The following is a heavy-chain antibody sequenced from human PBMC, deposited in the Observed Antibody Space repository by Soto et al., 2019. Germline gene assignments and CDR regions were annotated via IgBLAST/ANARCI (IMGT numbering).Heavy chain of an antibody. Sequence: GESLKISCAASGFIFSNVWMNWVRQAPGKGLEWVGLIKSNDDGGTTGYAAPVQGRFSISRDDSKNTLFLEMNSLEPEDTAVYYCRPDTAMTNFDPWGQGTLVTVS. V-gene: IGHV3-15*07. CDR2: IKSNDDGGTT. J-gene: IGHJ5*02. CDR3: RPDTAMTNFDP. CDR1: GFIFSNVW. D-gene: IGHD2-2*01.